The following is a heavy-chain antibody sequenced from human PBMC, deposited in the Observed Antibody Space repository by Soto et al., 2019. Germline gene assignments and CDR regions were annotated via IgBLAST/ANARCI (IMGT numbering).Heavy chain of an antibody. CDR2: IYSGGST. Sequence: ESLRLSCAASGFTVSSNYMSWVRQAPGKGLEWVSVIYSGGSTYYADSVKGRFTISRDNSKNTLYLQMNSLRAEDTAVYYCARVPSIAVAGTSAFDIWGQGTMVTVSS. CDR3: ARVPSIAVAGTSAFDI. V-gene: IGHV3-53*01. J-gene: IGHJ3*02. D-gene: IGHD6-19*01. CDR1: GFTVSSNY.